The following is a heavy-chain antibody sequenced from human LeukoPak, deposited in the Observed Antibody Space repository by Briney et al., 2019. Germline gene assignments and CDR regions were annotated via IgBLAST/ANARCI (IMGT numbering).Heavy chain of an antibody. CDR2: IYYSGST. J-gene: IGHJ5*02. D-gene: IGHD2-2*01. V-gene: IGHV4-59*08. Sequence: KPSETLSLTCTVSGGSISSYYWSWIRQPPGKGLEWIGYIYYSGSTNYNPSLKSRVTILVDTSKNQFSLKLSSVTAADTAVYYCARATEPGSSTWDWFDPWGQGTLVTVSS. CDR3: ARATEPGSSTWDWFDP. CDR1: GGSISSYY.